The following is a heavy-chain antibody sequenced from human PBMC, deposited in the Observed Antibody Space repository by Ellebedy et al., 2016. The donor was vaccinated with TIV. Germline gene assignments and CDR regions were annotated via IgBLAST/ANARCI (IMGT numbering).Heavy chain of an antibody. CDR1: GFTFSDYY. V-gene: IGHV3-11*01. Sequence: GESLKISCAASGFTFSDYYMSWIHQAPGKGLDWISYISSSVTTVYYADSVKGRFTISRDNAKNSLYWQMNSLRVEDTAMYYCARVRQGSGGYNFWGQGTLVTVSS. CDR2: ISSSVTTV. D-gene: IGHD5-12*01. CDR3: ARVRQGSGGYNF. J-gene: IGHJ4*02.